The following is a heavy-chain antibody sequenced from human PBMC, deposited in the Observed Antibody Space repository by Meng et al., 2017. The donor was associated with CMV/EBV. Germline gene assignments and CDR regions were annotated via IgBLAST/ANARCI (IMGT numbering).Heavy chain of an antibody. CDR2: MNPNSGNT. CDR1: YTLTSYD. V-gene: IGHV1-8*01. J-gene: IGHJ5*02. CDR3: ARGPYSSSWYGYWFDP. Sequence: YTLTSYDINWVRQATGQGLEWMGWMNPNSGNTGYAQKFQGRVTMTRNTSISTAYMELSSLRSEDTAVYYCARGPYSSSWYGYWFDPWGQGTLVTVSS. D-gene: IGHD6-13*01.